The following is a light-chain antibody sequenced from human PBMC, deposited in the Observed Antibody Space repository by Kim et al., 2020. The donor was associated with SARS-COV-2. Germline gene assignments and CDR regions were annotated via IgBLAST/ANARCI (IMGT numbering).Light chain of an antibody. CDR3: QQFYSYPLS. V-gene: IGKV1-13*02. CDR1: QGIRST. Sequence: AIQLTQSPSSLSASVGDRVTITCRASQGIRSTLAWYQQRPGRSPNLLIYDASTLETGVPSRFSGSGPGTDFTLTISSLQPEDFATYYCQQFYSYPLSFGGGTKVDIK. J-gene: IGKJ4*01. CDR2: DAS.